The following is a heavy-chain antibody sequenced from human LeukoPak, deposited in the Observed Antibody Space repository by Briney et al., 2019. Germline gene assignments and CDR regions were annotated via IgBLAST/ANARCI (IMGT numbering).Heavy chain of an antibody. CDR1: GYTFTSYG. J-gene: IGHJ6*04. Sequence: ASVKVSCKASGYTFTSYGISWVRQAPGQGLEWMGWISAYNGNTNYAQKLQGRVTMTTDTSTSTAYMELRSLRSDDTAVYYCARDGGEVTMVRGVPPAMDVWGRGTTVTISS. D-gene: IGHD3-10*01. V-gene: IGHV1-18*01. CDR3: ARDGGEVTMVRGVPPAMDV. CDR2: ISAYNGNT.